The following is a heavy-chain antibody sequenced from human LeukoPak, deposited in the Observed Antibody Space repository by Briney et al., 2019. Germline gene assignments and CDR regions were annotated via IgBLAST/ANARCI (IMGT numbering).Heavy chain of an antibody. D-gene: IGHD3-10*01. Sequence: SETLSLTCTVSGGSISSSSYYWGWIRQPPGKGLEWIGTIYYSGSTYYNPSLKSRITISVDTSKNQFSLKVSSVTAADTAVYYCARGNLWFGEEDYWGQGTLVTVSS. CDR3: ARGNLWFGEEDY. CDR1: GGSISSSSYY. V-gene: IGHV4-39*01. CDR2: IYYSGST. J-gene: IGHJ4*02.